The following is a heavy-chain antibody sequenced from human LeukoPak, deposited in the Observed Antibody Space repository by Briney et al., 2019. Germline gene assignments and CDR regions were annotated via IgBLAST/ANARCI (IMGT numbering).Heavy chain of an antibody. CDR3: ASTSDCGGSCYSFDY. Sequence: SETLSLTCAVYGGSFSGYYWSWIRQPPGKGLEWIGEINHSGSTNYNPSLKSRVTISVDTSKNQFSLKLSSVTAADTAVYYCASTSDCGGSCYSFDYWGQGTLVTVSS. CDR1: GGSFSGYY. V-gene: IGHV4-34*01. D-gene: IGHD2-15*01. CDR2: INHSGST. J-gene: IGHJ4*02.